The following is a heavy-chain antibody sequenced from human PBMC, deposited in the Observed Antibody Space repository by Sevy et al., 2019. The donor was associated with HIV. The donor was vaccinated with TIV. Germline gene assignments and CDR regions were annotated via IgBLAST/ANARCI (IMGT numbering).Heavy chain of an antibody. CDR2: IYYNGHI. D-gene: IGHD1-26*01. CDR1: GGSITSLY. V-gene: IGHV4-59*08. J-gene: IGHJ4*02. CDR3: AGENAWGRGYS. Sequence: SETLFLTCTVSGGSITSLYWNWIRRPPGKGLEWIANIYYNGHINYNPSLKSRVTLSLDTSKNQFSLRLSSVTAADTAMYYCAGENAWGRGYSWGQGTLVTVSS.